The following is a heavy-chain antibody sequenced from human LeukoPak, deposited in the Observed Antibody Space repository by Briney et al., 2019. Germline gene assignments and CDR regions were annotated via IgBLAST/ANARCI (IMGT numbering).Heavy chain of an antibody. D-gene: IGHD3-16*02. CDR2: IIPIFGTA. Sequence: SVKVSCKASGGTFSSYAISWVRQAPGQGLEWMGGIIPIFGTANYAQKFQGRVTITADESTSTAYMELSSLRSEDTAVYYCARADFYDYVWGSYRYWFDPWGQGTLVTVSS. CDR1: GGTFSSYA. J-gene: IGHJ5*02. CDR3: ARADFYDYVWGSYRYWFDP. V-gene: IGHV1-69*13.